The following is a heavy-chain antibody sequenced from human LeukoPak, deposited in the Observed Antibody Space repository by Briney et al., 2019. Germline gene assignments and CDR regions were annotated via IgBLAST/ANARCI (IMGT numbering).Heavy chain of an antibody. CDR2: IKQDGSEK. J-gene: IGHJ4*02. Sequence: GGSLRLSCAASGFTFSSYWTSWVRQAPGKGLEWVANIKQDGSEKYYVDSVKGRFTISRDNSKNTVYLQMNSLRAEDTAVYYCARDNRVLINSSTNFDFWGQGTLVTVSS. CDR1: GFTFSSYW. CDR3: ARDNRVLINSSTNFDF. D-gene: IGHD6-6*01. V-gene: IGHV3-7*01.